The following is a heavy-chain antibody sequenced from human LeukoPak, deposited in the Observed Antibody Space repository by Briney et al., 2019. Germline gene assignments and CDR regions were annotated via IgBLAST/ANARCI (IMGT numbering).Heavy chain of an antibody. Sequence: PGGSLRLSCAASGFTFSTYAVSWVRQAPGKGLEWVSGISGSGRSTYYADSVKGRFTISRDNSKNTLYLQMNSLRAEDTALYYCAKDLGLILAAGPTFDYWGQGTLVTVSS. CDR1: GFTFSTYA. V-gene: IGHV3-23*01. CDR3: AKDLGLILAAGPTFDY. J-gene: IGHJ4*02. D-gene: IGHD6-6*01. CDR2: ISGSGRST.